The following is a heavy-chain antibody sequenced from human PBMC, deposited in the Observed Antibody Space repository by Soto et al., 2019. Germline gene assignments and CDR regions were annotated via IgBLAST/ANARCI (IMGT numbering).Heavy chain of an antibody. V-gene: IGHV5-51*01. CDR3: ARLTSMIVVVGSHDAFDI. J-gene: IGHJ3*02. D-gene: IGHD3-22*01. Sequence: PGESVKISCKGSGYSFTSYWIGRVRQMPGKGLEWMGIIYPGDSDTRYSPSFQGQVTISADKSISTAYLQWSSLKASDTAMYYCARLTSMIVVVGSHDAFDIWGQGTMVTVSS. CDR2: IYPGDSDT. CDR1: GYSFTSYW.